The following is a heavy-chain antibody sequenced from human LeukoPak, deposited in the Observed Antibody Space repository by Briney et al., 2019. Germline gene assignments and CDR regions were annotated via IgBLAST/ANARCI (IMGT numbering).Heavy chain of an antibody. Sequence: PGGSLRLSCAASGFTFSSYGMSWVRQAPGKGLEWVSAISGSGGSTYYADSVKGRFTISRDNSKNTLYLQMNSLRAEDTAVYYCAKLWGGIAVAGTGYWGQGTLVTVSS. CDR3: AKLWGGIAVAGTGY. J-gene: IGHJ4*02. CDR2: ISGSGGST. D-gene: IGHD6-19*01. V-gene: IGHV3-23*01. CDR1: GFTFSSYG.